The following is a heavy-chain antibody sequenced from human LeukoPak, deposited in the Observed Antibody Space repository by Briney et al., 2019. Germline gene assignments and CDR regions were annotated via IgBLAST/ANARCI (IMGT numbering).Heavy chain of an antibody. CDR3: ARGDYDILTGYSY. J-gene: IGHJ4*02. D-gene: IGHD3-9*01. CDR1: GGSISSGSYY. CDR2: IYYSGST. V-gene: IGHV4-61*10. Sequence: SETLSLTCTVSGGSISSGSYYWSWIRQPAGKGLEWIGYIYYSGSTNYNPSLKSRVTISVDTSKNQFSLKLSSVTAADTAVYYCARGDYDILTGYSYWGQGTLVTVSS.